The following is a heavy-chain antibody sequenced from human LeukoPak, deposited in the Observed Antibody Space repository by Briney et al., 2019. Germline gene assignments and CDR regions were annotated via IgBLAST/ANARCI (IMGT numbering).Heavy chain of an antibody. CDR3: ARTTPWGYCSGGSCYSIYYYYYMDV. J-gene: IGHJ6*03. D-gene: IGHD2-15*01. V-gene: IGHV4-39*01. CDR1: GGSISSTSYY. CDR2: IYYSGST. Sequence: SETLSLTCTVSGGSISSTSYYWGWIRQPPGKGLEWIGNIYYSGSTYYNPSLNSRVTISVDTSKNQFSLKLSSVTAADTAVYYCARTTPWGYCSGGSCYSIYYYYYMDVWGKGTTVTISS.